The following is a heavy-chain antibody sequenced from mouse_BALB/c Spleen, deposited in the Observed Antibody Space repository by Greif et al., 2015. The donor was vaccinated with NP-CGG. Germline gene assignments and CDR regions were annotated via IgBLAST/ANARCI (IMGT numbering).Heavy chain of an antibody. D-gene: IGHD2-14*01. CDR2: IDPANGNT. Sequence: EVQLQQSGAELVKPGASVKLSCTASGFNIKDTYMYWVKQRPEQGLEWIGRIDPANGNTKYDPKFQGKATITADTSSNTAYLQLSSLTSEDTAVYYCARYVFDYWGQGTTLTVSS. CDR1: GFNIKDTY. V-gene: IGHV14-3*02. J-gene: IGHJ2*01. CDR3: ARYVFDY.